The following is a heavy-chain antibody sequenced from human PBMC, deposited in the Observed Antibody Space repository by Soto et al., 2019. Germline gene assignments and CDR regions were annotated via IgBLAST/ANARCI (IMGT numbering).Heavy chain of an antibody. CDR3: ARQAEGGYNYGY. Sequence: GGSLRLSCAASGFTFSSYALSWVRQAPGKGLEWVSGLSGNAESTYDADSVRGRFIISRDNSNNTLFLQMNSLRAEDTAVYYCARQAEGGYNYGYWGQGTLVTVSS. CDR2: LSGNAEST. V-gene: IGHV3-23*01. D-gene: IGHD5-12*01. CDR1: GFTFSSYA. J-gene: IGHJ4*02.